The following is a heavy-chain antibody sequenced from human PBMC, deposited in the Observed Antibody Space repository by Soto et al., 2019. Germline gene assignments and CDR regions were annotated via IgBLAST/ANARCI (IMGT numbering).Heavy chain of an antibody. V-gene: IGHV6-1*01. Sequence: SQTLSLTCAISGDSVSSNSAAWNWIRQSPSRGLEWLGRTYYRSKWYNDYAVSVKSRITINPDTSKNQFSLQLRSVTAADTAVYYCARVGGDDFGDSGGFDYWGQGTLVTVSS. CDR1: GDSVSSNSAA. J-gene: IGHJ4*02. CDR3: ARVGGDDFGDSGGFDY. D-gene: IGHD4-17*01. CDR2: TYYRSKWYN.